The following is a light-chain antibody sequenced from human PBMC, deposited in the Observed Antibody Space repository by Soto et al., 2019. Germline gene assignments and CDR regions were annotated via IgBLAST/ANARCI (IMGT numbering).Light chain of an antibody. Sequence: QSALTQPRSVSGSPGQSVTISCTGTSSDVGGYNLVSWYQQHPGKVPKLIIYDVNQRPSGVPDRFSASKSGNTASLTISGLQAEDEADYYCTSYTVDTTVVFGGGTKLTVL. CDR2: DVN. V-gene: IGLV2-11*01. J-gene: IGLJ2*01. CDR3: TSYTVDTTVV. CDR1: SSDVGGYNL.